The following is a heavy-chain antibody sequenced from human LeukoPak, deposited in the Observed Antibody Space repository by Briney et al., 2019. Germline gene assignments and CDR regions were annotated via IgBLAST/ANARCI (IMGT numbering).Heavy chain of an antibody. J-gene: IGHJ5*02. Sequence: PSETLSLTCTVSGGSISSYYWSWIRQPPGKGLEWIGYIYYSGSTNYNPSLKSRVTISVDTSKNQFSLKLSSVTAADTAVYYCARVLLRRGGWYGGELRFDPWGQGTLVTVSS. CDR1: GGSISSYY. D-gene: IGHD6-19*01. CDR2: IYYSGST. CDR3: ARVLLRRGGWYGGELRFDP. V-gene: IGHV4-59*01.